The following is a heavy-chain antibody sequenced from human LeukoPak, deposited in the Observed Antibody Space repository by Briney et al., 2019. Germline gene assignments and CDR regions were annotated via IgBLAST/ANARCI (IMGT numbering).Heavy chain of an antibody. CDR2: ISYDGSNK. Sequence: GGSLRLSCAASGLTFSSYGMHWVRQAPGKGLEWVAVISYDGSNKYYADSVKGRFTISRDNSKNTLYLQMNSLRAEDTAVYYCAKAFQQWLVRPAYFDYWGQGTLVTVSS. J-gene: IGHJ4*02. V-gene: IGHV3-30*18. CDR1: GLTFSSYG. CDR3: AKAFQQWLVRPAYFDY. D-gene: IGHD6-19*01.